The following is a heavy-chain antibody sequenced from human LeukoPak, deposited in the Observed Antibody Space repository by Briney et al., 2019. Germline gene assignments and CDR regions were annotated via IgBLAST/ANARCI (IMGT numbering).Heavy chain of an antibody. D-gene: IGHD3-10*01. Sequence: PGGSLRLSCAASGFTFSDYYMSWIRQAPGKGLEWISYISSSGDTIFYADSVKGRFTISRDNAKNSLYLQMNSLRADDTAVYYCARGPPMVRGVTSFDYWGQGTLVTVSS. V-gene: IGHV3-11*04. J-gene: IGHJ4*02. CDR2: ISSSGDTI. CDR3: ARGPPMVRGVTSFDY. CDR1: GFTFSDYY.